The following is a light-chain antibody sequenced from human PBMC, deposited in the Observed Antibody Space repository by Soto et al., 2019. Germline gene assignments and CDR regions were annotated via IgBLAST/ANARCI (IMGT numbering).Light chain of an antibody. Sequence: EIVMTQSPATLSVSPGERATLSCRASQSVSLSLAWYQQKPGQAPRLLIYDASKRATGIPARFSGSGPGTDFTLTISSLEPEDFAVYYCLQRSNCPLTFGGGTKVDIK. J-gene: IGKJ4*01. CDR3: LQRSNCPLT. CDR2: DAS. CDR1: QSVSLS. V-gene: IGKV3-11*01.